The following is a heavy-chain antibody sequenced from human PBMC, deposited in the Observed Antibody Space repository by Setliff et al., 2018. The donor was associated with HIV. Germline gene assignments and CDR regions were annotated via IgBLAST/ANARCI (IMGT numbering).Heavy chain of an antibody. CDR3: ARVTGYYDIFTGYYNSPFADY. Sequence: SETLSLTCTVPGGSINNYYWNWIRQPPGKGLEWIGEINHSGSTNYNPSLKSRVHISVDTSKNQFSLKLSSVTAAYTAVYYCARVTGYYDIFTGYYNSPFADYWGQGTLVTVSS. V-gene: IGHV4-34*01. CDR2: INHSGST. D-gene: IGHD3-9*01. CDR1: GGSINNYY. J-gene: IGHJ4*02.